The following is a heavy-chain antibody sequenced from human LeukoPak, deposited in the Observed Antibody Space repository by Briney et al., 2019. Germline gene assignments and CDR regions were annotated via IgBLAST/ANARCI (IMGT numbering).Heavy chain of an antibody. J-gene: IGHJ4*02. D-gene: IGHD3-22*01. CDR2: IYPGDSDT. CDR1: GYSFTSYW. V-gene: IGHV5-51*01. CDR3: ARHSYDSSGYIPSIDY. Sequence: GESLKISCKGSGYSFTSYWIGWVRQMPGKGLEWMGIIYPGDSDTRYSPSFQGQVTISADKSISTAYLQWSSLKASDTAMYYCARHSYDSSGYIPSIDYWGQGTLVTVSS.